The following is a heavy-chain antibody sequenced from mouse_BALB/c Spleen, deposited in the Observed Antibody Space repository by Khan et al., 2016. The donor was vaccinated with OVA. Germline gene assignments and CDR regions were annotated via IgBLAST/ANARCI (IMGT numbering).Heavy chain of an antibody. CDR1: GFTFSNYG. V-gene: IGHV5-6*01. J-gene: IGHJ3*01. CDR3: ASHVTGSFAY. Sequence: EVQVVESGGDLVKPGGSLKLSCAASGFTFSNYGMSWVRQIPDKRLEWVATINSDGTYTYYPDSVKGRFTISRNNAKNTLYLEMSSLKSEDTAMYYCASHVTGSFAYWGQGTLVTVAA. CDR2: INSDGTYT. D-gene: IGHD4-1*01.